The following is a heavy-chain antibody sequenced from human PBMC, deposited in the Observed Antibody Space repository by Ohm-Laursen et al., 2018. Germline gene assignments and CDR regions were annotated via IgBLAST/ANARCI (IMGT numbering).Heavy chain of an antibody. CDR1: GFTFSSYS. J-gene: IGHJ6*02. Sequence: SLRLSCAASGFTFSSYSMNWVRQAPGKGLEWVAIISSDGSNNYYGDSVKGRFTISRDNSKNTLYLEMNSLRAEDTAVYYCARMMVRGLGYYFYGMDVWGQGTTVTVSS. V-gene: IGHV3-30*03. D-gene: IGHD3-10*01. CDR2: ISSDGSNN. CDR3: ARMMVRGLGYYFYGMDV.